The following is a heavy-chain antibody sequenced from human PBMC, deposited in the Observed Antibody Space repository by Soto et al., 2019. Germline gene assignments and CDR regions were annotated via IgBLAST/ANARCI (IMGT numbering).Heavy chain of an antibody. J-gene: IGHJ6*02. Sequence: PSETLSLTCTVSGGSISSYYWSWIRQPAGKGLEWIGRIYTSGSTNYNPSLKSRVTMSVDTSKNQFSLKLSSVTAADTAVYYCARGSLAMVRGGDYYYGMDVWRQGTTVTVSS. CDR3: ARGSLAMVRGGDYYYGMDV. V-gene: IGHV4-4*07. D-gene: IGHD3-10*01. CDR1: GGSISSYY. CDR2: IYTSGST.